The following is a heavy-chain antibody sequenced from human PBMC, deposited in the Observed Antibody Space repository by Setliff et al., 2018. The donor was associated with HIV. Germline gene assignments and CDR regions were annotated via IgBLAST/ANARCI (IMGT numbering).Heavy chain of an antibody. CDR2: MYPNGRT. CDR3: ATPHREREDDAFDI. D-gene: IGHD1-1*01. Sequence: SETLSLTCNVSGFSIGNFYYWGWVRQPPGKGLEWVGSMYPNGRTYYNQSVKSRVTISVDTSKNHFFLKLSSVTAADTAMYYCATPHREREDDAFDIWGQGTKVTVSS. V-gene: IGHV4-38-2*02. J-gene: IGHJ3*02. CDR1: GFSIGNFYY.